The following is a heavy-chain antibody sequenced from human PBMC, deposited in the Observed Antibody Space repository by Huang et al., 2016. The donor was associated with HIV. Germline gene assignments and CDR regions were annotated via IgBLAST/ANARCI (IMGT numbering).Heavy chain of an antibody. D-gene: IGHD3-10*01. V-gene: IGHV4-34*02. CDR1: GGAFRGSS. J-gene: IGHJ4*02. Sequence: QVQLKQWGAGLLKPSATLSITCAVYGGAFRGSSWTWIRQFPAKGLEWIGDINHNGNILYNPSLRSIVTISTDTSKNHFSLHLTSVTAADTALYYCARGFNYYASDNLGVYYFDSWGLGTLVTVSP. CDR2: INHNGNI. CDR3: ARGFNYYASDNLGVYYFDS.